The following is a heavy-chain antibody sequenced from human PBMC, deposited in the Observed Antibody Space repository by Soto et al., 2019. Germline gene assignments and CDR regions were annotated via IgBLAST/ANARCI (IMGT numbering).Heavy chain of an antibody. Sequence: QVQLQESGPGLVKPSETLSLTCTVSGGSISSYYWSWIRQPPGKGLEWIGYIYYSGSTNYNPSLKSRVTISVDPYQKQFSLKLSSVTAADTAVYYCARRYGSAIDYWGQGTLVTVSS. CDR1: GGSISSYY. CDR2: IYYSGST. D-gene: IGHD1-26*01. V-gene: IGHV4-59*08. J-gene: IGHJ4*02. CDR3: ARRYGSAIDY.